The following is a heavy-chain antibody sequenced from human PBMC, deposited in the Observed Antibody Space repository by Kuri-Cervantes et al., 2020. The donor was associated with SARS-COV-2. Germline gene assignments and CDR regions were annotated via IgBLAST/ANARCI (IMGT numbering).Heavy chain of an antibody. CDR2: ISYDGSTK. CDR1: GFTFTSYA. D-gene: IGHD1-14*01. Sequence: LSLTCAVSGFTFTSYAMHWVRQAPGKGLEWVAVISYDGSTKYYGDSVKGRFTISRDNSKNTLYLQMNSLRAEDTAVYYCAREEPLSEAFDYWGQGTLVTVSS. V-gene: IGHV3-30*03. CDR3: AREEPLSEAFDY. J-gene: IGHJ4*02.